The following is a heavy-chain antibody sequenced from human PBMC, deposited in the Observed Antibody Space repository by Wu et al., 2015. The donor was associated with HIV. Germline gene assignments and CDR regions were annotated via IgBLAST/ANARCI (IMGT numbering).Heavy chain of an antibody. CDR1: GYTFTSYY. Sequence: QVQLVQSGAEVKKPGASVKVSCKASGYTFTSYYMHWVRQAPGQGLEWMGIINPSGGSTSYAQKFQGRVTMTRDTSTSTVYMELSSLRSEDTAVYYCARAALAYCGGDCYRSGSYYYYMDVWGQRGPR. J-gene: IGHJ6*03. CDR3: ARAALAYCGGDCYRSGSYYYYMDV. CDR2: INPSGGST. D-gene: IGHD2-21*01. V-gene: IGHV1-46*03.